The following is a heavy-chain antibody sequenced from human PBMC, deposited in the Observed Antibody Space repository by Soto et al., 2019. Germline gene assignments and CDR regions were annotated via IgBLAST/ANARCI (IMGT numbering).Heavy chain of an antibody. V-gene: IGHV1-69*06. CDR1: GGTFSSYA. J-gene: IGHJ6*02. CDR3: GSEREHYYYYGMDV. Sequence: ASVKVSCKASGGTFSSYAISWVRHAPGQGLEWMGGIIPIFGTANYAQKFQGRVTITADKSTSIAYMELSSLRSEDTAVYYCGSEREHYYYYGMDVWGQGTTVTVSS. D-gene: IGHD1-26*01. CDR2: IIPIFGTA.